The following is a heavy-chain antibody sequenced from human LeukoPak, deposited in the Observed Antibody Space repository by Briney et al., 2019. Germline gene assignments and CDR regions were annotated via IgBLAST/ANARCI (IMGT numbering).Heavy chain of an antibody. J-gene: IGHJ4*02. Sequence: GGSLRLSCKGSGYTFSNYWIAWVRHMPGKGLEWMGIIYPGDSDTRYSPSFQGQVTISADKSINTAYLQWSSLKASDTAMYYCASAYSYIHFDYWGQGTLVTVSS. V-gene: IGHV5-51*01. CDR1: GYTFSNYW. D-gene: IGHD5-18*01. CDR2: IYPGDSDT. CDR3: ASAYSYIHFDY.